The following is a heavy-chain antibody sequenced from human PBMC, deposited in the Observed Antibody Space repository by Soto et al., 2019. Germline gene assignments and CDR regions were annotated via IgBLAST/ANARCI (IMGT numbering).Heavy chain of an antibody. CDR1: GFTVSSNY. J-gene: IGHJ3*02. V-gene: IGHV3-66*01. Sequence: GSLRLSCAASGFTVSSNYMSWVRQAPGKGLEWVSVIYSGGSTYYADSVKGRFTISRDNSKNTLYLQMNSLRAEDTAVYYCGREGDRGFFAMFAFDIWGQVTMVTVSS. D-gene: IGHD2-21*02. CDR2: IYSGGST. CDR3: GREGDRGFFAMFAFDI.